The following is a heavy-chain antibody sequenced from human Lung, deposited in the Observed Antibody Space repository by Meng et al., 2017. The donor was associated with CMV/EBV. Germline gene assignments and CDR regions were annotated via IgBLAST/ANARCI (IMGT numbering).Heavy chain of an antibody. CDR3: ARDHGSQYYDTTGYPGH. CDR1: GFTFSSYE. CDR2: ISSSGNIK. V-gene: IGHV3-48*03. D-gene: IGHD3-22*01. Sequence: GESLKISCAGSGFTFSSYEMNWVRQAPGKGLEWVSYISSSGNIKYYADSVKDRFTISRDNAKNSLYLQMNSLRADDTAVYYCARDHGSQYYDTTGYPGHWGQGTLVTVSS. J-gene: IGHJ4*02.